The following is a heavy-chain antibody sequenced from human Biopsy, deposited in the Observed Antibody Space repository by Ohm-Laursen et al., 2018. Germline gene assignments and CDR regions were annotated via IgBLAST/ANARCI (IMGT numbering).Heavy chain of an antibody. CDR3: ARDTRWSPYSMDV. CDR2: ISGGGTI. D-gene: IGHD4-23*01. J-gene: IGHJ6*02. Sequence: GSLRLSCTASGFSFSDYHMRWLRQAPGRGLEWVSYISGGGTIYYGDSMKGRVTISRDNAKNSLYLQMHSLRAEDTAVYYCARDTRWSPYSMDVWGQGTTVTVSS. V-gene: IGHV3-11*01. CDR1: GFSFSDYH.